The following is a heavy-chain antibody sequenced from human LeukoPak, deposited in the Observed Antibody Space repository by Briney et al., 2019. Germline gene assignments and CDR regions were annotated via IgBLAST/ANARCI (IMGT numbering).Heavy chain of an antibody. Sequence: PSETLSLTCTVSGGSISSSSYYWGWIRQPPGKGLEWIGSIYYSGSTYYNPSLKSRVTISVDTSKNQFSLKLSSVTAADTAVYYCARDHQDFDYWGQGTLVTVSS. V-gene: IGHV4-39*07. CDR1: GGSISSSSYY. CDR2: IYYSGST. CDR3: ARDHQDFDY. J-gene: IGHJ4*02.